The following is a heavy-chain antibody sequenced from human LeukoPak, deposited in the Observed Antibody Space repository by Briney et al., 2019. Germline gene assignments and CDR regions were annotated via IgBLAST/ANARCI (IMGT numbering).Heavy chain of an antibody. CDR2: IYYTGNT. CDR3: TKSDGYGLIRI. V-gene: IGHV4-39*07. J-gene: IGHJ3*02. D-gene: IGHD3-10*01. CDR1: GDSITGYY. Sequence: SETLSLTCSVSGDSITGYYRGWIRQPPGKGLEWIGNIYYTGNTYYNSSLKNRVTISLDTSKNQFSLKVISMTAADTAAYYCTKSDGYGLIRICGRGTMVTVSS.